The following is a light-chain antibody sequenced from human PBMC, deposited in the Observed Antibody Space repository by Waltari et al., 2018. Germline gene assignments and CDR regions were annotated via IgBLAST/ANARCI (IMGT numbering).Light chain of an antibody. Sequence: SNVLTQPPSVSVAPGKTATITRGGDNVGSKSVNWYQQKPGPSPVLVIYDESDRPSGIPERFSGSRSGSTATLTISGVEAGDEADYYCQVWDNSSDHVVFGGGTKLTVL. V-gene: IGLV3-21*04. CDR3: QVWDNSSDHVV. CDR1: NVGSKS. CDR2: DES. J-gene: IGLJ2*01.